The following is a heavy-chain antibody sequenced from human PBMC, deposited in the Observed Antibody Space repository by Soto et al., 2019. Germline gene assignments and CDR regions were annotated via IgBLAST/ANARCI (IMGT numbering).Heavy chain of an antibody. CDR1: GFTFSSYA. D-gene: IGHD3-22*01. CDR3: AKDSPNYYDSSGYLGIDY. J-gene: IGHJ4*02. Sequence: LRLSCAASGFTFSSYAMSWVRQAPGKGLEWVSAISGSGGSTYYADSVKGRFTISRDNSKNTLYLQMNSLRAEDTAVYYCAKDSPNYYDSSGYLGIDYWGQGTLVTVSS. V-gene: IGHV3-23*01. CDR2: ISGSGGST.